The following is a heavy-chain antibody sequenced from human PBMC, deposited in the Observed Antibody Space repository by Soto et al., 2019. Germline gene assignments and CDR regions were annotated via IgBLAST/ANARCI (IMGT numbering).Heavy chain of an antibody. CDR3: ITDSDFTLKLVRFDY. CDR2: IKSKNDGGTP. CDR1: VFTFTTAW. V-gene: IGHV3-15*07. D-gene: IGHD3-22*01. Sequence: GGSLRLSCAASVFTFTTAWINWVRQAPWKGLEWVDHIKSKNDGGTPDFAAPVRGRFAISRDDSKSMEYLHMYSLKTEDTAVYNCITDSDFTLKLVRFDYGGLGTLVAVSS. J-gene: IGHJ4*01.